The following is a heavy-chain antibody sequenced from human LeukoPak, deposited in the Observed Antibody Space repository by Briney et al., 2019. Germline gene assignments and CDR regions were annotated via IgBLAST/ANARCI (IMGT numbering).Heavy chain of an antibody. CDR2: ISYDGSNK. CDR3: AKDSSGWYDY. V-gene: IGHV3-30*18. D-gene: IGHD6-19*01. CDR1: GFTFSSYG. J-gene: IGHJ4*02. Sequence: LVESGGGVVQPGRSLRLSCAASGFTFSSYGMHWVGQAPGKGLGWVAVISYDGSNKYYADSVKGRFTISRDNSKNTLYLQMNSLGAEDTAVYYCAKDSSGWYDYWGQGTLVTVSS.